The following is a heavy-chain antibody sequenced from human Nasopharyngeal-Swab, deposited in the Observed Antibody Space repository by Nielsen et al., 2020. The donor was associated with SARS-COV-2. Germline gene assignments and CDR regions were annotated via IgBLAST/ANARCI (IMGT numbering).Heavy chain of an antibody. CDR2: INRDGSST. Sequence: GESLKISCAASGFTFSSHWMHWVRQAPGKGLEWVSRINRDGSSTTYADSVKGRFTISRDNVENTLYLQMNSLRAEDTAVYYCARDSWAFDIWGQGSMVTVSS. V-gene: IGHV3-74*01. CDR3: ARDSWAFDI. J-gene: IGHJ3*02. CDR1: GFTFSSHW.